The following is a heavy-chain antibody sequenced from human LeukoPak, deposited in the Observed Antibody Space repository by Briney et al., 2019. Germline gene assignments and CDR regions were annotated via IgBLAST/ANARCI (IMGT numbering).Heavy chain of an antibody. CDR1: GGSFSGYY. Sequence: PSETLSLTCAVYGGSFSGYYWSWIRQPPGKGLEWIGEINHSGSINYNPSLKSRVTISVDTSKNQFSLKLSSVTAADTAVYYCARSPRIAAAGTIWFDPWGQGTLVTVSS. CDR2: INHSGSI. J-gene: IGHJ5*02. V-gene: IGHV4-34*01. CDR3: ARSPRIAAAGTIWFDP. D-gene: IGHD6-13*01.